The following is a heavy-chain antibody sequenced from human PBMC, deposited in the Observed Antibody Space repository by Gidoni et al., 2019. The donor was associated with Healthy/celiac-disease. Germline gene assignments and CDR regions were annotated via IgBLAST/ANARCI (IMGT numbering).Heavy chain of an antibody. CDR3: ARGGALWFGELLRAPDY. Sequence: QVQLVESGGGVVQPGRSLRLSCAASGFTFSRYAMHGVRQAPGKGLEWVAVISYDGSNKYYADSVKGRFTISRDNSKNTLYLQMNSLRAEDTAVYYCARGGALWFGELLRAPDYWGQGTLVTVSS. CDR1: GFTFSRYA. D-gene: IGHD3-10*01. V-gene: IGHV3-30-3*01. CDR2: ISYDGSNK. J-gene: IGHJ4*02.